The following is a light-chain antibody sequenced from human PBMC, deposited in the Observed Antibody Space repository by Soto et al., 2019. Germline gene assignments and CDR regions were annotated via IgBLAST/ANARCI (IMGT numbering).Light chain of an antibody. Sequence: DIQMTQSPSTLSASVGDRVTITCRASQPISSWLAWYQQKPGEAPKLLIFAASTLQNGVPSRFSGSGSGTDFTLTISSLQPEDFATYYCQLANSFPTFGRGTKVDIK. V-gene: IGKV1-12*01. CDR3: QLANSFPT. CDR1: QPISSW. CDR2: AAS. J-gene: IGKJ4*01.